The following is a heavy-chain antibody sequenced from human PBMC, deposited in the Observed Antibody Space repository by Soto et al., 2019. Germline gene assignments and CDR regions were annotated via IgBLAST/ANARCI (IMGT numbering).Heavy chain of an antibody. V-gene: IGHV1-18*01. CDR2: ISAYNGNT. Sequence: ASVKVSCKASGYTFTSYGISWVRQAPGQGLEWMGWISAYNGNTNYAQKLQGRVTMTTDTSTSTAYMELRSLRSEDTAVYYCARAGIAAAGKNNWFDPWVQGTLITVFS. CDR1: GYTFTSYG. D-gene: IGHD6-13*01. CDR3: ARAGIAAAGKNNWFDP. J-gene: IGHJ5*02.